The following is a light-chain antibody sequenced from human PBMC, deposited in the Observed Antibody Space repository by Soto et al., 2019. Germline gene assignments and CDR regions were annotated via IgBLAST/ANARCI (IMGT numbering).Light chain of an antibody. J-gene: IGLJ2*01. Sequence: QSALTQPASVSGSPGQSITISCTGTSNDVGGYNYVSWYQQHPGKAPKLMIYDVSNRPSGVSNRFSGSKSGNTASLTISGLQAEDEANYYCSSYTSSSTVLFGGGTKLTVL. CDR3: SSYTSSSTVL. CDR2: DVS. CDR1: SNDVGGYNY. V-gene: IGLV2-14*01.